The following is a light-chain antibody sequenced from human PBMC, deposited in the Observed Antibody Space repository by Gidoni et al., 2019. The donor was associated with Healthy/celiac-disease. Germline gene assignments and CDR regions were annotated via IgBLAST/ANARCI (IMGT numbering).Light chain of an antibody. CDR1: RSNIGSNY. J-gene: IGLJ2*01. V-gene: IGLV1-47*01. CDR3: AAWDDSLSGVV. CDR2: RNN. Sequence: QSVLTTPPSASGTPGPRVTISCSGSRSNIGSNYVYWYQQLPGTAPKLLIYRNNQRPSGVPDRFSGSKSGTSASLAISGLRSEDEADYYCAAWDDSLSGVVFGGGTKLTVL.